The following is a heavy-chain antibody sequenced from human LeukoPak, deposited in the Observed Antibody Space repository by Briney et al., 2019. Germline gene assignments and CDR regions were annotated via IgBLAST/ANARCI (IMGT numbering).Heavy chain of an antibody. CDR2: ISGGGRTT. J-gene: IGHJ4*02. CDR3: AEAIAAVGPDLFYFDY. D-gene: IGHD6-13*01. V-gene: IGHV3-23*01. CDR1: GFTFSNYA. Sequence: GGSLRLSCAASGFTFSNYAMTWVRQAPGKGLEWVSGISGGGRTTFYADSVKGLFTISRDNSKNTLYMQMNSLRAEDTAEYYCAEAIAAVGPDLFYFDYWGQGTLVTVSS.